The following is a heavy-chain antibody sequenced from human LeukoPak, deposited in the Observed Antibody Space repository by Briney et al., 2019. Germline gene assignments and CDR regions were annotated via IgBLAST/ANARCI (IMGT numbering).Heavy chain of an antibody. J-gene: IGHJ4*02. D-gene: IGHD3-22*01. CDR3: AKSGHYYDSSGYYNDY. V-gene: IGHV3-23*01. CDR1: GFTFSSYA. CDR2: ISGSGGST. Sequence: GGSLRLSCVVSGFTFSSYAMSWVRQAPGKGLEWVSAISGSGGSTYYADSVKGRFTISRDNSKNTLYLQMNSLRAEDTAVYYCAKSGHYYDSSGYYNDYWGQGTLVTVSS.